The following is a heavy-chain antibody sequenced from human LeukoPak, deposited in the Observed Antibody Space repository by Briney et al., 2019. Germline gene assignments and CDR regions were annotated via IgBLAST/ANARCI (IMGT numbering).Heavy chain of an antibody. CDR2: TYYISNWFY. CDR3: ARITASGSHDY. Sequence: SQTLSLTCAISRGSVSSTSADWNWIRQSPSRGLEWVGRTYYISNWFYDYAKSVKGRVTINPATSKYQFSLQLKSVTLDDTAMYYCARITASGSHDYWGQGTLVTVSP. J-gene: IGHJ4*02. CDR1: RGSVSSTSAD. V-gene: IGHV6-1*01. D-gene: IGHD6-25*01.